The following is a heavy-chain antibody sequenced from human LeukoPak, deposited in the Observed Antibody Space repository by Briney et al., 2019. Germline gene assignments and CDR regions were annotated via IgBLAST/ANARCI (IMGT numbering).Heavy chain of an antibody. CDR2: IYYSGST. D-gene: IGHD6-13*01. Sequence: SETLSLTCTVSGGSISSYYWSWLRQPPGKGLEWIGYIYYSGSTNYNPSLKSRVTISVDTSKNQFSLKLSSVTAADAAVYYCARDYSSSWYGGNNYGMDVWGQGTTVTVSS. J-gene: IGHJ6*02. V-gene: IGHV4-59*01. CDR3: ARDYSSSWYGGNNYGMDV. CDR1: GGSISSYY.